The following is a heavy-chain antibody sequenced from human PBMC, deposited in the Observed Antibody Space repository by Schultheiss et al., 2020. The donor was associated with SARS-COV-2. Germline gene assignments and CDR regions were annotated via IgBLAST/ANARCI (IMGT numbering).Heavy chain of an antibody. Sequence: SETLSLTCTVSGGSISSYYWSWIRQPPGKGLEWIGYIYYSGSTNYNPSLKSRVTISVDTSKNQFSLKLSSVTAADTAVYYCAKDLCTNGVCAREYDYWGQGTLVTVSS. CDR3: AKDLCTNGVCAREYDY. CDR1: GGSISSYY. D-gene: IGHD2-8*01. J-gene: IGHJ4*02. V-gene: IGHV4-59*01. CDR2: IYYSGST.